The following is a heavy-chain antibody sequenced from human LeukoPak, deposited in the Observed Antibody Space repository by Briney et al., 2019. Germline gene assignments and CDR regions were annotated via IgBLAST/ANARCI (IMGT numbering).Heavy chain of an antibody. CDR2: ISDSGGNT. Sequence: PGGSLRLSCAASGFTFSSYAMSWVRQAPGQGLEWVSAISDSGGNTYYADSVKGRFTISRDNAKNSLYLQMNSLRAEDTAVYYCARETSYDYVWGTYLYTAFDYWGQGTLVTVSS. J-gene: IGHJ4*02. CDR3: ARETSYDYVWGTYLYTAFDY. V-gene: IGHV3-23*01. CDR1: GFTFSSYA. D-gene: IGHD3-16*02.